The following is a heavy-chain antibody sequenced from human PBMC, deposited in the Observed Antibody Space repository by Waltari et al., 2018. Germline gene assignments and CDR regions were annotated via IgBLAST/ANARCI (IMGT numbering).Heavy chain of an antibody. J-gene: IGHJ4*02. Sequence: QVQLVESGGGVVQPGGSLRLSCAASGFTFRIYGMHWVRRAPGKGLEGVAFIRYDGSNKYYADSVKGRFTISRDNSKNTLYLQMNSLRAEDTAVYYCAKNRGDSSSWYYFDYWGQGTLVTVSS. CDR2: IRYDGSNK. V-gene: IGHV3-30*02. CDR3: AKNRGDSSSWYYFDY. CDR1: GFTFRIYG. D-gene: IGHD6-13*01.